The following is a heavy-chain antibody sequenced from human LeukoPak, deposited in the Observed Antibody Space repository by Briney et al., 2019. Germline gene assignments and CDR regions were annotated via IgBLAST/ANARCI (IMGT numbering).Heavy chain of an antibody. Sequence: SETLSLTCTVSGGSISSSSYYWDWIRQPPGKGLEWIGSIYYSGSTNYNPSLKSRVTISVDTSKNQFSLKLSSVSAADTAVYYFASRTILTGSVYWGQGTLVTVSS. V-gene: IGHV4-39*01. CDR1: GGSISSSSYY. J-gene: IGHJ4*02. CDR2: IYYSGST. D-gene: IGHD3-9*01. CDR3: ASRTILTGSVY.